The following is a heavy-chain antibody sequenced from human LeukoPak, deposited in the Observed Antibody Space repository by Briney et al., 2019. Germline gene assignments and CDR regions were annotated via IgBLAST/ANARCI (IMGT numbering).Heavy chain of an antibody. D-gene: IGHD3-10*01. CDR1: GGSISSYY. CDR3: ARVLVGSGFDY. CDR2: IYYSGGA. V-gene: IGHV4-39*01. Sequence: PSETLSLTCTVSGGSISSYYWSWIRQPPGKGLEWIGSIYYSGGAYYNPSLKSRVSISVDTAKNQFSLKLGSVTAADTTVYYCARVLVGSGFDYWGQGTLVTVSS. J-gene: IGHJ4*02.